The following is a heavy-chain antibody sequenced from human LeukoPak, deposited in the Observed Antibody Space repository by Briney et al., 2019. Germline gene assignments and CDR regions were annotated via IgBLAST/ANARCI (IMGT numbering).Heavy chain of an antibody. Sequence: SETLSLTCSVSGVSISNYYWSWIRQSPGRELEWIGHLHYSGSSSYNPSLRSRVTTSVDMSKNQFSLRLASVTAADTAVYYCARNRPIMGITDAFDVWGQGTMVTVSS. CDR2: LHYSGSS. V-gene: IGHV4-59*01. J-gene: IGHJ3*01. CDR1: GVSISNYY. CDR3: ARNRPIMGITDAFDV. D-gene: IGHD1-26*01.